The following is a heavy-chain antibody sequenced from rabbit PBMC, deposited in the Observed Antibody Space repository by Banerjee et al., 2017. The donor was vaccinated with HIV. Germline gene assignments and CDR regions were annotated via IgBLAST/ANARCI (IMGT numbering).Heavy chain of an antibody. CDR1: GFSVSSSYW. CDR3: ARGGGGYAGYGHGDDAFDP. Sequence: QEQLKETGGDLVKPEASLTLTCTASGFSVSSSYWICWVRQAPGKGLEWIACIYTTSGFTYYATCANGRFTNSKTSSTTVTLQMASLTAAGTAAYFCARGGGGYAGYGHGDDAFDPWGPGTLVTVS. CDR2: IYTTSGFT. V-gene: IGHV1S45*01. J-gene: IGHJ2*01. D-gene: IGHD7-1*01.